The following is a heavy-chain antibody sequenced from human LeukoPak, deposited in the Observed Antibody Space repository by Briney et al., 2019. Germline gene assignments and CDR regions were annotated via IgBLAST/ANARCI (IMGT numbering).Heavy chain of an antibody. V-gene: IGHV1-69*13. CDR3: VRAIYTNWGSGESDFDY. J-gene: IGHJ4*02. Sequence: SVKVSCKASGGTFSSYAISWVRQAPGQGLEWMGGIIPIFGTANYAQKFQGRVTITADESTSTAYMELSSLRSEDTAVYYCVRAIYTNWGSGESDFDYWGQGTLVTVSS. D-gene: IGHD7-27*01. CDR2: IIPIFGTA. CDR1: GGTFSSYA.